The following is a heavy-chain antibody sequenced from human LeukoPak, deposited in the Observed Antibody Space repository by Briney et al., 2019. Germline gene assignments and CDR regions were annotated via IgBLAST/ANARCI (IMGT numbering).Heavy chain of an antibody. V-gene: IGHV3-66*02. Sequence: GGSLRLSCAASGVTVSSYYMSWVRQAPGKGLEWVSVIYSGGSTYYADSVKGRFTISRDNSKNTLYLQMNSLRAEDTAVYYCARGGGAYCSGGSCSPRYYYGMDVWGQGTTVTVSS. J-gene: IGHJ6*02. CDR2: IYSGGST. CDR1: GVTVSSYY. D-gene: IGHD2-15*01. CDR3: ARGGGAYCSGGSCSPRYYYGMDV.